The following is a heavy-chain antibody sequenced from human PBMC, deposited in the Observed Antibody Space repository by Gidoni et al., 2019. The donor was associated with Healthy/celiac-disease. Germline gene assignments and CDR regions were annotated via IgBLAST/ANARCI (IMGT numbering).Heavy chain of an antibody. CDR1: GGSFRGYY. Sequence: QVPLQQWGAGLLKPSETLSLTCAVSGGSFRGYYWIWIRQPPGKGLEWIGAFNHSGSTNYHPSLKSRVTISVDTSKNQFALKLSSVTAADTAVYYCARGRRVGDSSGWYLRGNWFDPWGQGTLVTVSS. V-gene: IGHV4-34*01. J-gene: IGHJ5*02. CDR2: FNHSGST. D-gene: IGHD6-19*01. CDR3: ARGRRVGDSSGWYLRGNWFDP.